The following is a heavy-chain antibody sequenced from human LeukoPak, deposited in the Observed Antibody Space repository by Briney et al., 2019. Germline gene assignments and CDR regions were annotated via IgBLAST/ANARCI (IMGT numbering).Heavy chain of an antibody. CDR3: VRESVRDYYFDY. CDR2: IRSKALYGTS. D-gene: IGHD3-10*02. V-gene: IGHV3-49*04. J-gene: IGHJ4*02. CDR1: GFRFGGYA. Sequence: GGSLRLSCRGSGFRFGGYALSRVRQAPGKGLEWVGFIRSKALYGTSEYAASVEGRFTISRDDSNSIAYLQMNSLKTEDTAVYFCVRESVRDYYFDYWGQGTLVTVSS.